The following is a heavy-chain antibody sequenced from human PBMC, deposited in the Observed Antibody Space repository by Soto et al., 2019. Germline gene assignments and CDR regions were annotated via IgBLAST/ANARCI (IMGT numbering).Heavy chain of an antibody. CDR1: GFTFSNAW. Sequence: LRLSCAASGFTFSNAWMSWVRQAPGKGLEWVGRIKSKTDGGTTDYAAPVKGRFTISRDDSKNTLYLQMNSLKTEDTAVYYCTTSAIWFGELSWFDPWGQGTLVTVSS. CDR3: TTSAIWFGELSWFDP. CDR2: IKSKTDGGTT. D-gene: IGHD3-10*01. J-gene: IGHJ5*02. V-gene: IGHV3-15*01.